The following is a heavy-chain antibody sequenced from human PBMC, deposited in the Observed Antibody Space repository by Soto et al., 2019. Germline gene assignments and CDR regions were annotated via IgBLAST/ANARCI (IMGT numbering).Heavy chain of an antibody. D-gene: IGHD1-7*01. V-gene: IGHV3-11*01. CDR1: GFTFSDYY. CDR2: ISSSGSTI. CDR3: AGRITGTKGRAFDI. J-gene: IGHJ3*02. Sequence: GGSLRLSCAASGFTFSDYYMSWIRQAPGKGLEWVSYISSSGSTIYYADSVKGRFTISRDNAKNSLYLQMNSLRAEDTAVYYCAGRITGTKGRAFDIWGQGTMVTVSS.